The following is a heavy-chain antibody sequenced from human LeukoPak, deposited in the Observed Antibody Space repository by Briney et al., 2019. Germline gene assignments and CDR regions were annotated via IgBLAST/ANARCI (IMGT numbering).Heavy chain of an antibody. CDR2: MHSTGST. J-gene: IGHJ4*02. CDR1: GVPVSSGSHF. D-gene: IGHD3-10*01. V-gene: IGHV4-39*07. Sequence: PSETLSLTCTVSGVPVSSGSHFWGWIRRPPGKGLEWIGCMHSTGSTFDNPSLKSRVTVSLDASKNQFSLRLSSVTAADTAVYYCAREGSYFGQGDDYWGQGTLVTVSS. CDR3: AREGSYFGQGDDY.